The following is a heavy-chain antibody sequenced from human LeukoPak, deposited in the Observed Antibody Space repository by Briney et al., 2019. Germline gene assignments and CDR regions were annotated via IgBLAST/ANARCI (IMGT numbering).Heavy chain of an antibody. J-gene: IGHJ4*02. CDR1: GFTISSYA. CDR3: AKGGSTSPNGINDY. Sequence: GGSLRLSCAASGFTISSYAMSWVRQAPGKGLEWVSAISAGSSTYYADSVKGRFTISRDNSKNTLYLQMNSLRAEDTAVYYCAKGGSTSPNGINDYWGQGTLVTVSS. CDR2: ISAGSST. D-gene: IGHD2-2*01. V-gene: IGHV3-23*01.